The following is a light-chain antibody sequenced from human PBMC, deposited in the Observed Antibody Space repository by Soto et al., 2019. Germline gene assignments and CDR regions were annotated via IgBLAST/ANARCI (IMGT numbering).Light chain of an antibody. J-gene: IGLJ1*01. Sequence: QSVLTQPASVSGSPGQSITISCTGTSRDVGAYDYVSWYLQYPDKAPQLLIYYVDHRPSGVSSRFSGSKSGNTASLTISGLQAEDEADYYCSSYTSSSTLVFGTGTKLTVL. CDR3: SSYTSSSTLV. V-gene: IGLV2-14*03. CDR1: SRDVGAYDY. CDR2: YVD.